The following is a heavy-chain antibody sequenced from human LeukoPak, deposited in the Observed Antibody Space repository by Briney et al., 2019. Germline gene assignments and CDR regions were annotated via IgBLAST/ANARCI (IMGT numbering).Heavy chain of an antibody. Sequence: GGSLRLSCAASGFTFSSYGMHWVRQAPGKGLEWVAFIRYDGSNKYYADSVKGRFTISRDYSKNTLYLQMNSLRTEETAVYYCAKGPAMVRGTFDPWGQGTLVTVSS. CDR2: IRYDGSNK. J-gene: IGHJ5*02. V-gene: IGHV3-30*02. D-gene: IGHD3-10*01. CDR1: GFTFSSYG. CDR3: AKGPAMVRGTFDP.